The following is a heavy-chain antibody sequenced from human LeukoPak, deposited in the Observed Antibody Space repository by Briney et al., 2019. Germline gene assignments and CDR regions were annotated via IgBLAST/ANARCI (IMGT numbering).Heavy chain of an antibody. Sequence: GGSLRLSCAASGFIFSTYNMNWVRQAPGKGLEWVSSISSSSYIYYADSVKGRFTISRDNAKNSLYLQMNSLRAEDTAVYYCARDNNWNSFDYWGQGTLVTVSS. V-gene: IGHV3-21*01. CDR3: ARDNNWNSFDY. CDR1: GFIFSTYN. J-gene: IGHJ4*02. D-gene: IGHD2/OR15-2a*01. CDR2: ISSSSYI.